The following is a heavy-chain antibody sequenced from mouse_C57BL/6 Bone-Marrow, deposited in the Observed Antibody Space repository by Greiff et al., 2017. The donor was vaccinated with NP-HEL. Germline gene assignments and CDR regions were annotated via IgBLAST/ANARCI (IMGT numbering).Heavy chain of an antibody. CDR1: GYSFTGYY. V-gene: IGHV1-42*01. J-gene: IGHJ3*01. CDR3: AREAY. CDR2: INPSTGGT. Sequence: EVQLQQSGPELVKPGASVKISCKASGYSFTGYYMNWVKQSPEKSLEWIGEINPSTGGTTYNQKFKAKATLTVHKSSSTAYMQLKSLTSEDSAVYYCAREAYWGQGTLVTVSA.